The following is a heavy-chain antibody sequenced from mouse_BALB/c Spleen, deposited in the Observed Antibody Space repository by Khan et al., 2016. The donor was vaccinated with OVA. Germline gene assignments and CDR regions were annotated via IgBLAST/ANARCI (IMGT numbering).Heavy chain of an antibody. Sequence: EVKLVESGPGLVKPSQSLSLTCSVTGYSITSGYYWNWIRQFPGNKLEWMGYIRYDGSNNYNPSLKNRISITRDTSKNQFFLKLNSVTTEDTATYYCARGGSSGPAWFAYWGQGTLVTVSA. CDR1: GYSITSGYY. CDR3: ARGGSSGPAWFAY. CDR2: IRYDGSN. D-gene: IGHD3-1*01. V-gene: IGHV3-6*02. J-gene: IGHJ3*01.